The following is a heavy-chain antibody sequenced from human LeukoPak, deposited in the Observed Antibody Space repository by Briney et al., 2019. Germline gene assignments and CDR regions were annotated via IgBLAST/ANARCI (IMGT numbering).Heavy chain of an antibody. CDR3: ARDYGGNPYLDY. V-gene: IGHV1-2*02. CDR1: GYTFTVYY. D-gene: IGHD4-23*01. J-gene: IGHJ4*02. CDR2: ISPSSGGT. Sequence: ASVKVSCKASGYTFTVYYIHWVRQAPGQGLEWLGWISPSSGGTNYAQKFQGRVTMTSDTSMNTAYMELSRLTFDDTAVYYCARDYGGNPYLDYWGQGTLVTVSS.